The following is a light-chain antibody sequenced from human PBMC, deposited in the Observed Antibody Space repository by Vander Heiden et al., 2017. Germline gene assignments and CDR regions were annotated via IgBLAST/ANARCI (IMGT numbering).Light chain of an antibody. CDR2: DDS. CDR1: NIGRKS. Sequence: YVLSQSPSVSVAPGQTARIPCGGDNIGRKSVHWYQQRPGQAPLLVVHDDSERPSGIPERFSGSNFENTATLTIGRVEVGDEADYYCQVWDASRDHVVFGGGTKLTVL. V-gene: IGLV3-21*02. J-gene: IGLJ3*02. CDR3: QVWDASRDHVV.